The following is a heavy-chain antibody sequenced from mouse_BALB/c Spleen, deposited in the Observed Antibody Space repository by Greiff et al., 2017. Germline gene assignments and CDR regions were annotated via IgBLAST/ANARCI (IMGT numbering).Heavy chain of an antibody. CDR1: GYAFTNYL. CDR3: ARRGNYPLAY. J-gene: IGHJ3*01. V-gene: IGHV1-54*01. Sequence: VKLMESGAELVRPGTSVKVSCKASGYAFTNYLIEWVKQRPGQGLEWIGVINPGSGGTNYNEKFKGKATLTADKSSSTAYMQLSSLTSDDSAVYFCARRGNYPLAYWGQGTLVTVSA. CDR2: INPGSGGT. D-gene: IGHD2-1*01.